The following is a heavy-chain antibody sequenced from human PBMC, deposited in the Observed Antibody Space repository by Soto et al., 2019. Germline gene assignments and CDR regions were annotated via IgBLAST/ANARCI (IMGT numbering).Heavy chain of an antibody. CDR3: ALGWWQFDY. CDR2: MNPNSGNT. J-gene: IGHJ4*02. V-gene: IGHV1-8*01. CDR1: GYTFTSYD. D-gene: IGHD2-8*02. Sequence: QVQLVQSGAEVKKPGASVKVSCKASGYTFTSYDINWVRQATGQGLEWMGWMNPNSGNTGYAQKFXXRXTMXRNTSISTAYMELSSLRSEDTAVYYCALGWWQFDYWGQGTLVTVSS.